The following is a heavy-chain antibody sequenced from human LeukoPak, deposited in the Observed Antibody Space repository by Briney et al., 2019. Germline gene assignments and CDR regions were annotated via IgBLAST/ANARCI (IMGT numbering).Heavy chain of an antibody. J-gene: IGHJ3*02. CDR3: ARYGDWGAFDI. V-gene: IGHV4-61*01. Sequence: PSETLSLTSTVSGGSVSSGSYYWSWIRQPPGKGLEWIGYIYYSGSTNYNPSLKSRVTISVDTSKNQFSLKLSSVTAADTAVYYCARYGDWGAFDIWGQGTMVTVSS. CDR2: IYYSGST. D-gene: IGHD4-17*01. CDR1: GGSVSSGSYY.